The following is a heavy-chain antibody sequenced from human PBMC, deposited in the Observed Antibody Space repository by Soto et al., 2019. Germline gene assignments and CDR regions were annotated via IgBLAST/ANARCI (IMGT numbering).Heavy chain of an antibody. V-gene: IGHV4-39*01. D-gene: IGHD3-10*01. CDR1: GGSISSSSYY. CDR2: IYYSGST. Sequence: SETLSLTCTVSGGSISSSSYYWGWIRQPPGKGLEWIGSIYYSGSTYYNPSLKSRVTISVDTSKNQFSLKLSSVTAADTAVYYCARNRDTMVRGLIHPWGQGNLVTVSS. J-gene: IGHJ5*02. CDR3: ARNRDTMVRGLIHP.